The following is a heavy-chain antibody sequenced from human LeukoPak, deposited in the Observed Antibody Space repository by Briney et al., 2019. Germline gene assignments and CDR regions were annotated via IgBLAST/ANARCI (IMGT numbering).Heavy chain of an antibody. CDR1: GYSISSGYY. J-gene: IGHJ5*02. CDR2: IYHSGST. V-gene: IGHV4-38-2*02. D-gene: IGHD3-3*01. Sequence: PSETLSLTCTVSGYSISSGYYWGWIRQPPGKGLEWIGSIYHSGSTYYNPSLKSRVTISVDTSKNQFSLKLSSVTAADTAVYYCARDSSSYYDFWSGFNWFDPWGQGTLVTVSS. CDR3: ARDSSSYYDFWSGFNWFDP.